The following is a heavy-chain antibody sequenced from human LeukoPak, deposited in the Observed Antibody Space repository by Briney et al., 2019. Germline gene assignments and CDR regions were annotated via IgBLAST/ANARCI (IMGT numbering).Heavy chain of an antibody. CDR3: AKDLRAYYYYYYMDV. V-gene: IGHV3-21*01. CDR1: GFTFSSYS. Sequence: GGSLRLSCAASGFTFSSYSMNWVRQAPGKGLEWVSSISSSSSYIYYADSVKGRFTISRDNAKNSLYLQMNSLRAEDTAVYYCAKDLRAYYYYYYMDVWGKGTTVTVSS. J-gene: IGHJ6*03. CDR2: ISSSSSYI.